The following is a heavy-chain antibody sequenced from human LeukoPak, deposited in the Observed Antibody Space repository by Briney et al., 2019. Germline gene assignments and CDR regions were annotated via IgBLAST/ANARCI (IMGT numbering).Heavy chain of an antibody. CDR3: ARSKTTERGYSYGWGDWFDP. V-gene: IGHV4-4*07. CDR2: IYTSGIT. CDR1: GDSMSSYY. D-gene: IGHD5-18*01. J-gene: IGHJ5*02. Sequence: PSETLSLTCTVSGDSMSSYYWSWIRQPAGKGLEWIGRIYTSGITNYNPSLKSRVTMSLDTSKNQFSLKLSSVTAADTAVYYCARSKTTERGYSYGWGDWFDPWGQGTLVTVSS.